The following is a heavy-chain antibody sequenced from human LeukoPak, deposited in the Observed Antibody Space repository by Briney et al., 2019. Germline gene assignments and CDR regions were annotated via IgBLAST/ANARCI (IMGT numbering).Heavy chain of an antibody. CDR2: VSSSSSYI. J-gene: IGHJ5*02. D-gene: IGHD4-17*01. CDR3: ARVRTVTTSWFDP. Sequence: GGSLRLSCAASGFTFSSYSMNWVRQAPGKGLERVSSVSSSSSYIYYADSVKGRFTISRDNAKNSLYLQMNSLRAEDTAVYFCARVRTVTTSWFDPWGQGTLVTVSS. V-gene: IGHV3-21*01. CDR1: GFTFSSYS.